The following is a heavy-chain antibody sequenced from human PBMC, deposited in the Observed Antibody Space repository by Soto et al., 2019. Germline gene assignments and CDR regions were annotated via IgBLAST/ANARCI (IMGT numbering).Heavy chain of an antibody. J-gene: IGHJ4*02. D-gene: IGHD3-3*01. CDR3: ARDVGPVTIFGEALSGYFDF. CDR1: GFSFGNYW. V-gene: IGHV3-7*03. Sequence: PGGSLRLSCAVSGFSFGNYWMSWVRQAPGKGLEWLASIKEDGSERYYLDSVKGRFTISRDNAKDSLSLQMNSLRGEDTAFYYCARDVGPVTIFGEALSGYFDFWGQGTLVTVSP. CDR2: IKEDGSER.